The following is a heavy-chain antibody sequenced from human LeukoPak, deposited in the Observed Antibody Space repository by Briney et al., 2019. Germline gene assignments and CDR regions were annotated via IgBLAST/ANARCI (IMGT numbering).Heavy chain of an antibody. J-gene: IGHJ4*02. CDR3: ARGYCTNGVCSSDYFDY. V-gene: IGHV4-31*03. Sequence: SQTLSLTCTVSGRSISSGGYYGNWIRQHPGKGLEWIGYIYNSGSTYYNPSLKSRSTISLDTSKNQISLKLSSVIAADTAVYYCARGYCTNGVCSSDYFDYWGQGTLVTVSS. CDR2: IYNSGST. D-gene: IGHD2-8*01. CDR1: GRSISSGGYY.